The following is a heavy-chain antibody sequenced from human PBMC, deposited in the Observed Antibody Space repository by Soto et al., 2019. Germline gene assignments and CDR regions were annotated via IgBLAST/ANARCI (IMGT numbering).Heavy chain of an antibody. CDR1: GDSINSGSVY. CDR3: ARDRHLIVVVPAAIESYYYYYYGMDV. V-gene: IGHV4-30-4*01. J-gene: IGHJ6*02. D-gene: IGHD2-2*02. CDR2: ITYSGRT. Sequence: SETLSLTCSVNGDSINSGSVYWSWIRQSPGKGLEYIGYITYSGRTFYNPSLKSRVTISVDTSKNQFSLKLSSVTAADTAVYYCARDRHLIVVVPAAIESYYYYYYGMDVWGQGTTVTVSS.